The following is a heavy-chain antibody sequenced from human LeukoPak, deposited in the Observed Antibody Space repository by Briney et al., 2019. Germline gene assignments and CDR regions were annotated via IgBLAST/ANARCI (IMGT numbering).Heavy chain of an antibody. CDR1: GFTFSSYS. Sequence: GGSLRLSCAASGFTFSSYSMNWVRQAPGKGLEWVSSISSSSSYIYYADSVKGRFTISRDNAKNSLYLQMSSLRAEDTAVYYCARDSVEMATIDWGQGTMVTVSS. V-gene: IGHV3-21*01. J-gene: IGHJ3*01. CDR3: ARDSVEMATID. CDR2: ISSSSSYI. D-gene: IGHD5-24*01.